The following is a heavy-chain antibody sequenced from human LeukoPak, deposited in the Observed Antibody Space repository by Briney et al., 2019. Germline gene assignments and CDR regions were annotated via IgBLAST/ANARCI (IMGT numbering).Heavy chain of an antibody. CDR3: ASLIAARPYYYYYYMDV. J-gene: IGHJ6*03. Sequence: SETLSLTCTVSGGSISSSSYYWGWIRQPPGKGLEWIGSIYYSGSTYYNPSLKSRVTISVDTSKNQFSLKLSSVTAADTAVYYCASLIAARPYYYYYYMDVWGKGTTVTVSS. CDR2: IYYSGST. CDR1: GGSISSSSYY. D-gene: IGHD6-6*01. V-gene: IGHV4-39*07.